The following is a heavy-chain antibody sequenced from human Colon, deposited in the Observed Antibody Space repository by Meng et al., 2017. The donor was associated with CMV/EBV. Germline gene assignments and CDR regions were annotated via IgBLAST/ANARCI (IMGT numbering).Heavy chain of an antibody. D-gene: IGHD6-19*01. CDR3: ARDSWTSGWYTAY. CDR1: GFTFSSYW. V-gene: IGHV3-11*01. CDR2: ISGHGATL. J-gene: IGHJ4*02. Sequence: GESLKISCAASGFTFSSYWMSWIRQAPGKGLEWVASISGHGATLNYADSVRGRFTISRDNAKNALYLQMNSLRAGDTALYYCARDSWTSGWYTAYWGQGTLVTVSS.